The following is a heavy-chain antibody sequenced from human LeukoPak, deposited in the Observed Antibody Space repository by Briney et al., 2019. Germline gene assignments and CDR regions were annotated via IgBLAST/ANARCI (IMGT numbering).Heavy chain of an antibody. CDR2: ISYDGSNK. CDR3: ATLGYCSSTSCYDAFDI. CDR1: GFTFSSYA. Sequence: GGSLRLSCEGSGFTFSSYAMHWVRQAPGKGLEWVAVISYDGSNKYYADSVKGRFTISRDNSKNTLYLQMNSLRAEDTAVYYCATLGYCSSTSCYDAFDIWGQGTMVTVSS. V-gene: IGHV3-30-3*01. D-gene: IGHD2-2*01. J-gene: IGHJ3*02.